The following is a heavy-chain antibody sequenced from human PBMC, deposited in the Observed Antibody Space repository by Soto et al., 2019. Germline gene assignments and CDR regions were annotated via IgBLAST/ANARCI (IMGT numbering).Heavy chain of an antibody. CDR1: GFTFSSYG. V-gene: IGHV3-33*01. Sequence: QVQLVESGGGVVEPGRSLRLSCPASGFTFSSYGMHWVRQAPGKGLEWVAVIWYDGSNKYYADSVKGRFTISRDNSKNTLYLQMNSLRAEDTAVYYCAREKSYYDSSYFDYWGQGTLVTVSS. J-gene: IGHJ4*02. CDR3: AREKSYYDSSYFDY. D-gene: IGHD3-3*01. CDR2: IWYDGSNK.